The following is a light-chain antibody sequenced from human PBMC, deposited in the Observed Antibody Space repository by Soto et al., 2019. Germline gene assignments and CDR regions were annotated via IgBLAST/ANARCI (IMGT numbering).Light chain of an antibody. Sequence: QSALTQPRSVSGSPGQSVTISCTGTSSDVGDYNLVSWYQQHPGKVPQLMIYEGSKRPSGVSNRFSGSKSGNTASLTISGLQAEDEADYYCCSYARGSTYVFGTGTKLTVL. J-gene: IGLJ1*01. CDR3: CSYARGSTYV. CDR1: SSDVGDYNL. CDR2: EGS. V-gene: IGLV2-23*01.